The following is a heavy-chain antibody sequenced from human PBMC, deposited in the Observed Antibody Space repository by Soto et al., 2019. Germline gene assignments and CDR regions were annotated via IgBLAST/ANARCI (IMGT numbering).Heavy chain of an antibody. CDR3: AREAGVRSPFDP. CDR2: IYDSGST. J-gene: IGHJ5*02. Sequence: SETLSLTCTVSGDSINSYSWTWIRQPPGKGLEWIGYIYDSGSTNYNPSLKSRVTISVDTSKNQFSLKLTSVTAADTAMYYCAREAGVRSPFDPWGQGTLVTVSS. CDR1: GDSINSYS. V-gene: IGHV4-59*01. D-gene: IGHD4-17*01.